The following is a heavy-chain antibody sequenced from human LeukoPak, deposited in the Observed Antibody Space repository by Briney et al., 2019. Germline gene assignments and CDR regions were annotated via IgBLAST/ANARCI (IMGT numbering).Heavy chain of an antibody. CDR2: INHSGST. Sequence: SETLSLTCAVYGRSLSGYHWSWIRQPPGRGLEWIGEINHSGSTNYKPSLKSRVTISVVTYKNQFSLKLSSVTPADTAVYYCARGRRGNALLWYGLYYFDYWGQGTLVTVSS. CDR1: GRSLSGYH. J-gene: IGHJ4*02. CDR3: ARGRRGNALLWYGLYYFDY. D-gene: IGHD2-2*01. V-gene: IGHV4-34*01.